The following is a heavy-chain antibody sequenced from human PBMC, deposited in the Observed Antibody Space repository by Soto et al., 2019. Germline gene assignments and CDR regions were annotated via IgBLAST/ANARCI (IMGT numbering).Heavy chain of an antibody. CDR1: GFTFSNVW. CDR3: TPLALKYSSGWDGFSD. D-gene: IGHD6-19*01. V-gene: IGHV3-15*07. Sequence: EVQLVESGGGLVKPGVSLRLSCAASGFTFSNVWMNWVRQAPGKGLEWVGRIKSKTDGGTTDYAAPVKGRFTISRDDSKNTLYLQMNSLKTEDTAVYYCTPLALKYSSGWDGFSDWGQGTLVTVSS. J-gene: IGHJ4*02. CDR2: IKSKTDGGTT.